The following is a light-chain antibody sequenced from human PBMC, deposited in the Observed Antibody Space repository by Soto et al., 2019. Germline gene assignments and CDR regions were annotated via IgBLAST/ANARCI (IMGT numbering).Light chain of an antibody. CDR3: QQYNNWPPIT. V-gene: IGKV1-5*01. J-gene: IGKJ5*01. CDR2: DVS. CDR1: QSINNL. Sequence: DVQMTQSPSTLSASVGDRVTITCRASQSINNLLARYQQKPGKAPKFLIYDVSTLESGVPSRFSGSGSGTEFTLTISSLQPEDFAVYYCQQYNNWPPITFGQGTRLEIK.